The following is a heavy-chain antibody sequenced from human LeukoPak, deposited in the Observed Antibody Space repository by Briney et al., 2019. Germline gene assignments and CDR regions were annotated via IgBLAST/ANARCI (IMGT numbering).Heavy chain of an antibody. CDR1: GFTFSSYG. J-gene: IGHJ4*02. CDR3: AKSPF. CDR2: ISYDGSNK. V-gene: IGHV3-30*18. Sequence: GGSLRLSCAASGFTFSSYGMHWVRQAPGKGLEWVAVISYDGSNKYYADSVKGRFTISRVNSKNTLYLQMNSLRAGDTAVYYCAKSPFWGQGTLVTVSS.